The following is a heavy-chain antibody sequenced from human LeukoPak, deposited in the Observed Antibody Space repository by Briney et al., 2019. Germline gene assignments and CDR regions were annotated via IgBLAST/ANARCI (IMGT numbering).Heavy chain of an antibody. J-gene: IGHJ3*02. D-gene: IGHD3-22*01. V-gene: IGHV4-4*07. CDR2: IYTSGST. Sequence: SETLSLTCTVSGGSISSYYWSWIRQPAGKGLGWIGRIYTSGSTNYNPSLKSRVTMSVDTSKNQFSLKLSSVTAADTAVYYCARVLWNYYDSSGMSAFDIWGQGTMVTVSS. CDR3: ARVLWNYYDSSGMSAFDI. CDR1: GGSISSYY.